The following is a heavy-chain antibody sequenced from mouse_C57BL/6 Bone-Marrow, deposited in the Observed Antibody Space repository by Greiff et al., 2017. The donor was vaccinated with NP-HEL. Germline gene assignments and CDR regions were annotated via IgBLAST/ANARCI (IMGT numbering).Heavy chain of an antibody. J-gene: IGHJ4*01. Sequence: EVHLVESGGGLVQPGGSLKLSCAASGFTFSDYYMYWVRQTPEKRLEWVAYISNGGGSTYYPDTVKGRFTLSRDNAKNTLYLQMSRLKSEDTAMYYCARLTYYGSDYYAMDYWGQGTSDTVSS. CDR3: ARLTYYGSDYYAMDY. CDR2: ISNGGGST. D-gene: IGHD1-1*01. V-gene: IGHV5-12*01. CDR1: GFTFSDYY.